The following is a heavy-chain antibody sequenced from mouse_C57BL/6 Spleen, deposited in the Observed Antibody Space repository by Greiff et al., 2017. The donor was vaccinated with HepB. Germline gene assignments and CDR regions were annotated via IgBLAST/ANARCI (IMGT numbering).Heavy chain of an antibody. V-gene: IGHV1-81*01. J-gene: IGHJ3*01. CDR1: GYTFTSYG. CDR3: ARLAGEEFAY. D-gene: IGHD3-3*01. Sequence: QVQLQQSGAELARPGASVKLSCKASGYTFTSYGISWVKQKTGQGLEWIGEIYPRSGNTYYNEKFKGKATLTADKSSSTAYMELRSLTSEDSAVYFWARLAGEEFAYWGQGTLVTVSA. CDR2: IYPRSGNT.